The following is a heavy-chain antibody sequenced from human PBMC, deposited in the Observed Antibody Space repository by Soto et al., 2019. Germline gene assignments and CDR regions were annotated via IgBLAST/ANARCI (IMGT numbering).Heavy chain of an antibody. V-gene: IGHV1-46*01. J-gene: IGHJ4*02. Sequence: QVQLVQSGTEVKKPGASVRLSCKASGFSFTTYHMHWVRQAPGHGLEWMGVISPSGDSTGYIEKFQGRVTMTRDTSTSTLYMDLSNLKSEDTAVYFCAREDPGVAGFDFWGQGTLVTVSS. CDR1: GFSFTTYH. CDR3: AREDPGVAGFDF. CDR2: ISPSGDST.